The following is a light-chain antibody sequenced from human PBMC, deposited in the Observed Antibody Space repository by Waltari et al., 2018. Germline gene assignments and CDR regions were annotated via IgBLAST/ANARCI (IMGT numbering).Light chain of an antibody. V-gene: IGKV3-15*01. CDR1: RNVIND. CDR2: AAS. CDR3: QLYSRWIWT. J-gene: IGKJ1*01. Sequence: DIEVTLTPATMSLSPGHRPILSCRASRNVINDLTWYQQTPGQAPKLLIFAASSMESGIPDRFTGTGSGTDFTLTISSLQSEDVATYCCQLYSRWIWTFGRGTKVEI.